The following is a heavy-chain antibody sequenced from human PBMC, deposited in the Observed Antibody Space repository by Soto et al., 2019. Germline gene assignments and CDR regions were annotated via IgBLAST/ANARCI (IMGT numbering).Heavy chain of an antibody. CDR3: ARENLAFQGAFDL. Sequence: GGSLRLSFSASGFIFSDFQLNWVRQTPVRGLEWLSSITVTSALTHYADSIEGRFTISRDNPNNLLLLQMDHLRPEETAVYYCARENLAFQGAFDLWGQGNLVTVSS. J-gene: IGHJ4*02. CDR2: ITVTSALT. CDR1: GFIFSDFQ. D-gene: IGHD3-16*01. V-gene: IGHV3-21*01.